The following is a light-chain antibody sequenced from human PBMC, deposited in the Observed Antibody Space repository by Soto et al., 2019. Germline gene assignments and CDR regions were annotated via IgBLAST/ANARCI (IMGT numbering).Light chain of an antibody. V-gene: IGKV3-15*01. J-gene: IGKJ1*01. CDR3: QQYNNWPRT. CDR1: QSVSSD. Sequence: EIVMTQSPATLSASPGERATLSCRASQSVSSDLAWYHQKPGQAPRLLIYGASTRATGIPARFSGSGSGTEFTLTINSLQSEDFAVYYCQQYNNWPRTFXQGTKVDIK. CDR2: GAS.